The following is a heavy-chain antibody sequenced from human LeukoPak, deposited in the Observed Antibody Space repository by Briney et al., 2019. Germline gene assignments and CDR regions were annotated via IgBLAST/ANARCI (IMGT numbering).Heavy chain of an antibody. CDR3: AKGRSSSWFHYFDY. Sequence: GGSLRLSRVASGFTLSSYAMSWVRQAPGEGLEWVSGISGSGGSTYYADSVKGRFTISRDNSKNTLFLQMNSLRAEDTAVYYCAKGRSSSWFHYFDYWGQGTLVTVSS. J-gene: IGHJ4*02. D-gene: IGHD6-13*01. V-gene: IGHV3-23*01. CDR1: GFTLSSYA. CDR2: ISGSGGST.